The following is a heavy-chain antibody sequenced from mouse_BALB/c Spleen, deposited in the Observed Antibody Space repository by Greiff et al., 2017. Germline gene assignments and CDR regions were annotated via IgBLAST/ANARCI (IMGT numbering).Heavy chain of an antibody. Sequence: QVQLQQSGPELVRPGVSVKISCKGSGYTFTDYAMHWVKQSHAKSLEWIGVISTYYGNTNYNQKFKGKATMTVDKSSSTAYMELARLTSEDSAIYYCARSPRDEDAMDYWGQGTSVTVSS. CDR3: ARSPRDEDAMDY. CDR2: ISTYYGNT. D-gene: IGHD3-3*01. V-gene: IGHV1-67*01. CDR1: GYTFTDYA. J-gene: IGHJ4*01.